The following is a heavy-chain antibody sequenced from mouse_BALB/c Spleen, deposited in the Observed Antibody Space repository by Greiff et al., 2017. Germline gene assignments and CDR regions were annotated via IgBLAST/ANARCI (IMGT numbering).Heavy chain of an antibody. J-gene: IGHJ2*01. D-gene: IGHD1-1*01. CDR2: INPSNGGT. V-gene: IGHV1S81*02. CDR1: GYTFTSYY. Sequence: VKLMESGAELVKPGASVKLSCKASGYTFTSYYMYWVKQRPGQGLEWIGEINPSNGGTNFNEKFKSKATLTVDKSSSTAYMQLSSLTSEDSAVYYCTRSTVVATGCFDYWGQGTTLTVSS. CDR3: TRSTVVATGCFDY.